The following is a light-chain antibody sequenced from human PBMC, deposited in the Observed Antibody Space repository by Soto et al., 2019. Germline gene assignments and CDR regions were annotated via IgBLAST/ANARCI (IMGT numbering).Light chain of an antibody. Sequence: QSVLTQPPSASGAPGQRVTISCSGSSSSIGSNYVYWYQHLPGTAPKLLIFRNNERPSGVPDRFSGSKSGTSASLAISGLRSEDEADYYCATWDDSLSGPVFATGTKLTVL. V-gene: IGLV1-47*01. J-gene: IGLJ1*01. CDR3: ATWDDSLSGPV. CDR1: SSSIGSNY. CDR2: RNN.